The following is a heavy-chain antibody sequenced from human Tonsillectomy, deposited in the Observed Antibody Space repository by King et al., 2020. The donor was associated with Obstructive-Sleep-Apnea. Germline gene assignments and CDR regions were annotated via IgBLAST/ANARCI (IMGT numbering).Heavy chain of an antibody. CDR3: ARVGETTYYYYGMDV. D-gene: IGHD1-26*01. Sequence: QLQESGPGLVKSSETLSLTCTVSGGSISSYYWSWIRQPAGKGLEWIGRIYTSGSTNYNPSLKSRVTMSVDTSKNQFSLQLSSVTAADTAVYYCARVGETTYYYYGMDVWGQGTTVTVSS. CDR2: IYTSGST. CDR1: GGSISSYY. J-gene: IGHJ6*02. V-gene: IGHV4-4*07.